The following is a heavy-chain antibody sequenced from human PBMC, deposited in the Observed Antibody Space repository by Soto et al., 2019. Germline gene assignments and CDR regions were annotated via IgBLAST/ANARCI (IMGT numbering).Heavy chain of an antibody. CDR3: ATQDFRGTTGTT. D-gene: IGHD1-1*01. CDR1: GFTFSDYY. V-gene: IGHV3-11*01. J-gene: IGHJ4*02. Sequence: QVQLVESGGGLVKPGGSLRLSCAASGFTFSDYYMSWIRQAPGKGLEWVSVISGSGGNIHYADSVKGRFTISRDNSKNTLYLQMNSLRVEDTAVYNCATQDFRGTTGTTWGQGTLVTVSS. CDR2: ISGSGGNI.